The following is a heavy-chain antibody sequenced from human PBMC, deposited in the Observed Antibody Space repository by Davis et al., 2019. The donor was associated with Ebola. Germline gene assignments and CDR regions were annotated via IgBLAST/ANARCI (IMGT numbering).Heavy chain of an antibody. Sequence: PGGSLRLSCAASGFTFSSYGMHWVRQAPAKGLGWVAVIWYDGSNKYYADSVKGRFTISRDNSKNTLYLQMNSLRAEDTAVYYCGRGYSYGSWGNWFDPWGQGTLVTVSS. CDR3: GRGYSYGSWGNWFDP. J-gene: IGHJ5*02. CDR2: IWYDGSNK. V-gene: IGHV3-33*01. D-gene: IGHD5-18*01. CDR1: GFTFSSYG.